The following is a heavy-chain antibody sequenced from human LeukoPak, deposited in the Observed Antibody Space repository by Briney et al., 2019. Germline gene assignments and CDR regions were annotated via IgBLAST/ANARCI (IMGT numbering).Heavy chain of an antibody. V-gene: IGHV5-51*01. CDR2: LYPGDSDT. CDR3: ARSPDLRDSSGRMPADWFDT. J-gene: IGHJ5*02. D-gene: IGHD3-22*01. CDR1: GYRFTTYW. Sequence: GESLKISCKGYGYRFTTYWIGWVRQMPGKGLEWMGILYPGDSDTRYSPSFQGQVTISADKSISTAYLPWRSLKASDTAMYYCARSPDLRDSSGRMPADWFDTWGQGTLVTVSS.